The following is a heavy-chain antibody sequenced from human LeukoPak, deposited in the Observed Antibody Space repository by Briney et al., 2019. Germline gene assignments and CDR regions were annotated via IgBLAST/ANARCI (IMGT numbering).Heavy chain of an antibody. Sequence: GGSLRLSCAASGFTFSSYAMSWVRQAPGKGLEWVSATSGSGGSTYYADSVKGRFTISGDNSKNTLYLQMNSLRAEDTAVYYCAKLAAGNDAFDIWGQGTMVTVSS. V-gene: IGHV3-23*01. J-gene: IGHJ3*02. D-gene: IGHD6-13*01. CDR1: GFTFSSYA. CDR2: TSGSGGST. CDR3: AKLAAGNDAFDI.